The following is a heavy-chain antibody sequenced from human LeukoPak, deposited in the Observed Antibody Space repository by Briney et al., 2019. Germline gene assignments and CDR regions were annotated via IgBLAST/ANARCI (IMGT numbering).Heavy chain of an antibody. CDR1: GYTFTTYF. D-gene: IGHD1-1*01. CDR2: INPSGGTT. J-gene: IGHJ4*02. CDR3: ARETSDS. V-gene: IGHV1-46*01. Sequence: ASVKVSCKASGYTFTTYFMHWVRHAPGQGLEWLGMINPSGGTTTYAQKFQGRVTMTRDTSTRTVYMELSSLRSEDTAVYYCARETSDSWGQGTLVTVSS.